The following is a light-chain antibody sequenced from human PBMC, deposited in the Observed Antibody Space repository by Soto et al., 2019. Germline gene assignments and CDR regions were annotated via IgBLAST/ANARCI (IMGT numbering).Light chain of an antibody. Sequence: QSVLTQPASVSGSPGQSNTISCTGTSSDVGAYDYVSWYQQHPDKAPKLMIYEVSNRPSGVSNRFSGSKSVNTATLTISGLQADDEADYYCSSYTSSSTRVFGTGTKVTVL. CDR3: SSYTSSSTRV. J-gene: IGLJ1*01. V-gene: IGLV2-14*03. CDR1: SSDVGAYDY. CDR2: EVS.